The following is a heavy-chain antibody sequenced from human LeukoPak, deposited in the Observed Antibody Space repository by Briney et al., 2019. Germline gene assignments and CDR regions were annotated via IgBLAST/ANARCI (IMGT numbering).Heavy chain of an antibody. CDR2: IYYSGST. CDR1: GGSISSGGYY. Sequence: SQTLSLTFTVSGGSISSGGYYWSWIRQHPGKGLEWIGYIYYSGSTYYNPSLKSRVTISVDTSKNQFSLKLSSVTAADTAVYYCARGQSNAELYGSGSSAFDFDYWGQGTLVTVSS. J-gene: IGHJ4*02. CDR3: ARGQSNAELYGSGSSAFDFDY. D-gene: IGHD3-10*01. V-gene: IGHV4-31*03.